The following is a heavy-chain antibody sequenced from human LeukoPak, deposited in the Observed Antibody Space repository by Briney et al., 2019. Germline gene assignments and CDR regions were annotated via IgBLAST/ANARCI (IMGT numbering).Heavy chain of an antibody. V-gene: IGHV1-8*03. CDR3: ATGLPLRIQNYYDSSGYFDY. D-gene: IGHD3-22*01. CDR1: GYTLTSYD. Sequence: ASVKVSCKASGYTLTSYDINWVRQATGQGLEWMGWMNPNSGNTGYAQKFQGRVTITRNTSISTAYMELSSLRSEDTAVYYCATGLPLRIQNYYDSSGYFDYWGQGTLVTVSS. J-gene: IGHJ4*02. CDR2: MNPNSGNT.